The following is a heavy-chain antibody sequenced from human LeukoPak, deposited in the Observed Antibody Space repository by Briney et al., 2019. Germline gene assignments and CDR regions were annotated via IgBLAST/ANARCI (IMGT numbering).Heavy chain of an antibody. D-gene: IGHD3-10*01. Sequence: ASVKVSCKASGYTFTSYGISWVRQAPGQGLEWMGWISAYNGNTNYAQKLQGRVTMTTDTSTSTAYMELRSLRSDGTAVYYCARDGRLGMGRGVNAFDIWGQGTMVTVSS. CDR1: GYTFTSYG. CDR3: ARDGRLGMGRGVNAFDI. J-gene: IGHJ3*02. V-gene: IGHV1-18*01. CDR2: ISAYNGNT.